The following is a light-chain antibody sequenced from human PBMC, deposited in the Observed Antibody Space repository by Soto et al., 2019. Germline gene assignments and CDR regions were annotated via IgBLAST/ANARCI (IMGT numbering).Light chain of an antibody. CDR1: QYINSN. CDR2: GAS. Sequence: EVVMTQPPATLSVSPGETATLSCRARQYINSNLACYQQKPGQAPRVLIYGASIRATGVPARFSGSGSETEFTLTFSSLQSEDFGLYLCQQYSTWPWTVGQGTKVELK. CDR3: QQYSTWPWT. J-gene: IGKJ1*01. V-gene: IGKV3-15*01.